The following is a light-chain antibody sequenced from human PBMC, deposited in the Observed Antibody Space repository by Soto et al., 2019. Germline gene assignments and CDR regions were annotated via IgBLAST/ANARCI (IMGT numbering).Light chain of an antibody. Sequence: DIVMTQSPLSLPVTPGEPASISCRSSQSLLHSNGYNYLDWYLQKPGQSPQLLIYLGSNRASAVADRFSGSGSGTDFTLKISRVEAEDVGVYYCMQALQTPYTFGRGTKLEIK. CDR2: LGS. CDR1: QSLLHSNGYNY. CDR3: MQALQTPYT. V-gene: IGKV2-28*01. J-gene: IGKJ2*01.